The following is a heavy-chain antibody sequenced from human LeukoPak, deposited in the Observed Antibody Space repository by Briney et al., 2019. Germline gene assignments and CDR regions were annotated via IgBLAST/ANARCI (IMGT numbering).Heavy chain of an antibody. V-gene: IGHV1-69*17. CDR3: AREEARHYYGSGSYSY. CDR2: IIPIFGIA. D-gene: IGHD3-10*01. CDR1: GGTFSSYA. J-gene: IGHJ4*02. Sequence: SVKVSCKASGGTFSSYAISWVRQAPGQGLEWMGGIIPIFGIANYAQKFQGRVTITADKSTSTAYMELSSLRSEDTAVYYCAREEARHYYGSGSYSYWGQGTLVTVSS.